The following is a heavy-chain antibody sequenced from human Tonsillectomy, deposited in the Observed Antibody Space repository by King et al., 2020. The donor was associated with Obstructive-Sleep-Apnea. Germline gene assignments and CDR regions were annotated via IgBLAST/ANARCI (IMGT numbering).Heavy chain of an antibody. J-gene: IGHJ6*02. CDR3: AHRTTVNYYYYYGMDV. CDR2: TSYDGSNK. Sequence: VQLVESGGGVVQPGRSLRLSCAASGFTFSSYAMHWVRQAPGKGLEWVTVTSYDGSNKYYADSVKGRFTISRDNSKNTLYLQMNSLRAEDTAVYYCAHRTTVNYYYYYGMDVWGQGTTVTVSS. V-gene: IGHV3-30*04. CDR1: GFTFSSYA. D-gene: IGHD4-17*01.